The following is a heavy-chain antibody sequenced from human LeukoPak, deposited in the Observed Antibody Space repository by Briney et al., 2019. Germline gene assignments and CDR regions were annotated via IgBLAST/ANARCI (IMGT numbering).Heavy chain of an antibody. CDR2: MNPNSGDT. CDR1: GYSLTSHD. CDR3: ARDLGRYCSGGRCHYYSYYMDV. V-gene: IGHV1-8*01. D-gene: IGHD2-15*01. J-gene: IGHJ6*03. Sequence: ASVKVSCKASGYSLTSHDINWVRQAAGQGLEWMGWMNPNSGDTGYAQKFQDRVTMTRDTSINTVYMELNSLTSEDTAVYYCARDLGRYCSGGRCHYYSYYMDVWGKGTTVTVSS.